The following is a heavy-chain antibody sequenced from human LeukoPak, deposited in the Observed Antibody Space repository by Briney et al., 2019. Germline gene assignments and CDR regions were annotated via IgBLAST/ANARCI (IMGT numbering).Heavy chain of an antibody. J-gene: IGHJ4*02. CDR1: GDTFSSYA. V-gene: IGHV1-69*04. CDR3: ARQGSKVYYYGSEIFDY. CDR2: IIPILGIA. Sequence: SVKVSCKASGDTFSSYAIIWVRQAPGQGPEWMGRIIPILGIANYAQKFQGRVTITADKSTSTAYMELSSLRSEDTAVYYCARQGSKVYYYGSEIFDYWGQGTMVTVSS. D-gene: IGHD3-10*01.